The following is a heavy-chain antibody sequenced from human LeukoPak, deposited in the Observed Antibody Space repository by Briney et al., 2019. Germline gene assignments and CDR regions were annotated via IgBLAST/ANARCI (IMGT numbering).Heavy chain of an antibody. CDR2: IYHSGST. V-gene: IGHV4-30-2*01. Sequence: SETLSLTCAVSGGSISSGGYSWSWIRQPPGKGLEWIGYIYHSGSTYYNPSLKSRVTISVDRSKNQFSLKLSSVTAADTAVYYCASGGGAMPAYWFDPWGQGTLVTVSS. D-gene: IGHD2-2*01. CDR1: GGSISSGGYS. J-gene: IGHJ5*02. CDR3: ASGGGAMPAYWFDP.